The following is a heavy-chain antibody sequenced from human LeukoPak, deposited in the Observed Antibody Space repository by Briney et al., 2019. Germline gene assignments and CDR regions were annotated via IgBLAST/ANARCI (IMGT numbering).Heavy chain of an antibody. CDR3: ARVWSSGYYYTSHWFVP. D-gene: IGHD3-22*01. J-gene: IGHJ5*02. CDR2: IYYSGST. V-gene: IGHV4-31*03. CDR1: GGSISSGGYY. Sequence: PSETLCLTCTVSGGSISSGGYYWSWIRQHPGKGLEWIGYIYYSGSTYYNPSLKSRVTISVDTSKNQFSLKLSSVTAADTAVYYCARVWSSGYYYTSHWFVPWGQGTLVTVSS.